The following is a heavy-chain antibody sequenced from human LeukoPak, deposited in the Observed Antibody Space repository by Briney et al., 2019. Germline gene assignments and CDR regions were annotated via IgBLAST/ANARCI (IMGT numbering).Heavy chain of an antibody. CDR3: ARHGILTGSLFDY. CDR1: GDSISSSRYY. CDR2: IYYSGST. D-gene: IGHD3-9*01. V-gene: IGHV4-39*01. J-gene: IGHJ4*02. Sequence: TSETLSLTCTVSGDSISSSRYYWDWIRQPPGKGLEWIGSIYYSGSTYYNPSLKSRVTISVDTSKNQFSLKLSSVTAADTAVYYCARHGILTGSLFDYWGQGTLVTVSS.